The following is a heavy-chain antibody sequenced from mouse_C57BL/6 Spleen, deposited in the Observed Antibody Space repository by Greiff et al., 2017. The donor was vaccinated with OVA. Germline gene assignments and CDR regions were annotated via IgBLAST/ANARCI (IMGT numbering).Heavy chain of an antibody. CDR2: IWRGGST. CDR3: AKDGYDPYAMDY. D-gene: IGHD2-2*01. CDR1: GFSLTSYG. Sequence: QVQLQQSGPGLVQPSQSLSITCTVSGFSLTSYGVHWVRQSPGKGLEWLGVIWRGGSTDYNAAFMSRLSITKDTSKSQVFLKMNSLQADDTAIYYCAKDGYDPYAMDYWGQGTSVTVSS. V-gene: IGHV2-5*01. J-gene: IGHJ4*01.